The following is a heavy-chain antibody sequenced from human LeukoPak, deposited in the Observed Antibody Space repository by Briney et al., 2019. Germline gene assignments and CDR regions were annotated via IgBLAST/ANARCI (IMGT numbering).Heavy chain of an antibody. J-gene: IGHJ4*02. CDR1: GFTFSSYG. V-gene: IGHV3-33*06. CDR3: AKMGSRRLYSSSWYGDY. D-gene: IGHD6-13*01. CDR2: IWYDGSNK. Sequence: GRSLRLSCAASGFTFSSYGMHWVRQAPGKGLGWVAVIWYDGSNKYYADSVKGRFTISRDNSKNTLYLQMNSLRAEDTAVYYCAKMGSRRLYSSSWYGDYWGQGTLVTVSS.